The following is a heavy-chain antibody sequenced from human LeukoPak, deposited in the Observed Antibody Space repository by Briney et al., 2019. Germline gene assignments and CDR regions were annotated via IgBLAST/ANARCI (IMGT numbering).Heavy chain of an antibody. CDR2: IHYSGST. D-gene: IGHD3-9*01. CDR3: ARDLSTYDILTGYSAATIFDY. V-gene: IGHV4-59*12. CDR1: GGSISGYY. Sequence: SETLSLTCSVSGGSISGYYWSWIRQPPGKGLEWIGYIHYSGSTHYNPSLKSRVTISVDTSKNQFSLKLSSVTAADTAVYYCARDLSTYDILTGYSAATIFDYWGQGTLVTVSS. J-gene: IGHJ4*02.